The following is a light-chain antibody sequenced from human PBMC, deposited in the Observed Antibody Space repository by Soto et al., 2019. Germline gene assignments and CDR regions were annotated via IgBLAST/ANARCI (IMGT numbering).Light chain of an antibody. CDR2: DAS. Sequence: EIVLTQSPATLSLSPGERATLSCRASQSVSSYLAWYQQKPGQAPRLLIYDASNRATGIPARFSGGGSGTDFTLTLSILEPEDFAVYYCQQRSNWPLTFGGGTKVEIK. CDR1: QSVSSY. V-gene: IGKV3-11*01. CDR3: QQRSNWPLT. J-gene: IGKJ4*01.